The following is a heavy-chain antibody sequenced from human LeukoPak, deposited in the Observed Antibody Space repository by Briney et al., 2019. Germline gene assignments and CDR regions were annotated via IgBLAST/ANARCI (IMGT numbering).Heavy chain of an antibody. CDR3: AKGQSRDDFWIGYLPHFDY. V-gene: IGHV3-23*01. CDR1: GFTFNSYA. CDR2: ISGRGDDT. D-gene: IGHD3/OR15-3a*01. Sequence: GGSLRLSCAASGFTFNSYAMTWVRQAPGKGLEWVSSISGRGDDTYSADSVKGRFTISRDNSKNTLYLQMNSLRAEDTAVYYCAKGQSRDDFWIGYLPHFDYWGQGTLVTVFS. J-gene: IGHJ4*02.